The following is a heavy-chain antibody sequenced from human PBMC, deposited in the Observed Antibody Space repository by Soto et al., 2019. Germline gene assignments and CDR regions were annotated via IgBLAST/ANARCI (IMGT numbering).Heavy chain of an antibody. CDR3: ARGRHYDISTGLNWFDP. Sequence: QVQLQESGPGLVKPSETLSLHCSVSGGSISNSDSYWSWIRQHPGKGLEWFGYIYHSGSTYYNPSLKSRVTMSIDTSKNQFSLKLTSVTAADTAVYFCARGRHYDISTGLNWFDPWGQGTLVTVSS. CDR1: GGSISNSDSY. D-gene: IGHD3-9*01. CDR2: IYHSGST. V-gene: IGHV4-31*03. J-gene: IGHJ5*02.